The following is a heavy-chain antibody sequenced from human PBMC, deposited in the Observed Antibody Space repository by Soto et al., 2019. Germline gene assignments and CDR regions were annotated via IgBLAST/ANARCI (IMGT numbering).Heavy chain of an antibody. J-gene: IGHJ4*02. Sequence: GSAGKVCCKASVGTVGKNASSCGLQSPARRLKWMGGISPIVGTANDAQKCEARVTITADESTRTAYMELSSLRSEDTAVYYCARDSPAEYSYGPRAPALRKVFFDYWGQGTLDIVSS. CDR3: ARDSPAEYSYGPRAPALRKVFFDY. V-gene: IGHV1-69*13. CDR2: ISPIVGTA. CDR1: VGTVGKNA. D-gene: IGHD5-18*01.